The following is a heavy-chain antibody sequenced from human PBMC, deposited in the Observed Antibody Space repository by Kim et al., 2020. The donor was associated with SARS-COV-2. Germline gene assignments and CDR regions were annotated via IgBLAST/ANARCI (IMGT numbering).Heavy chain of an antibody. CDR3: ARGGVFFDNDSFDV. J-gene: IGHJ3*01. Sequence: GGSLRHSCATSGFTFSSYAMHWVRQAPGKGLEWVAAISYDGSNKYYVDSMKGRFTVSRDNSKNTLYLQMSSLRPEDTAVYYCARGGVFFDNDSFDVWGQGTMVTVSS. CDR2: ISYDGSNK. D-gene: IGHD3-16*01. V-gene: IGHV3-30*04. CDR1: GFTFSSYA.